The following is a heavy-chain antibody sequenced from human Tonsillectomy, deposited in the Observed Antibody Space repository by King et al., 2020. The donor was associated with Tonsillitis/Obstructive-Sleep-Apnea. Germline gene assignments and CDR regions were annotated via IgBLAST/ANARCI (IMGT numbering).Heavy chain of an antibody. D-gene: IGHD3-3*01. CDR1: GDTFSTYA. J-gene: IGHJ4*02. CDR2: IIPIFGTA. V-gene: IGHV1-69*06. CDR3: ARSQPPSYYDFWSGYFLDY. Sequence: QEQLVQSGAEVKKPGSSVKVSCKASGDTFSTYAISWVRQAPGQGLEWMGGIIPIFGTANYAQKFQGRVTITSDNTTNTAYVELSSLRSDHTAVFYCARSQPPSYYDFWSGYFLDYWGQGTLVTVSS.